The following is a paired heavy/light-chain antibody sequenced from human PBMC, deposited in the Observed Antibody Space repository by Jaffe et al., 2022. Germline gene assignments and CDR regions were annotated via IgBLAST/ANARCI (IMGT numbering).Heavy chain of an antibody. D-gene: IGHD3-22*01. J-gene: IGHJ4*02. CDR2: ISLGGDT. Sequence: QVQLQESGPGLVKPSGTLSLTCVVSGGSISSVEWWSWVRQPPGEGLEWIGEISLGGDTNYNPSLKSRVAMSVDKSKNQLSLNLISVTAADTAVYYCARGIGAGYSLYYWGQGTLVTVSS. CDR3: ARGIGAGYSLYY. V-gene: IGHV4-4*02. CDR1: GGSISSVEW.
Light chain of an antibody. CDR3: QQYSSSPPQYI. J-gene: IGKJ2*01. Sequence: EIVLTQSPGTLSLSPGERATLSCRASQSVCSICLAWYQQKPGQAPRLLIYAASSRATGVPDRFSGSVSGTDFTLTISRLEPEDFAVYYCQQYSSSPPQYIFGQGTKLEIK. CDR1: QSVCSIC. CDR2: AAS. V-gene: IGKV3-20*01.